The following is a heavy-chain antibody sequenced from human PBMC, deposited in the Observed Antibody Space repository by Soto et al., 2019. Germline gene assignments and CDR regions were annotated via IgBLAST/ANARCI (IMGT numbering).Heavy chain of an antibody. J-gene: IGHJ5*02. CDR3: ASQNQWLINWFDP. CDR1: GGSISSSSYY. V-gene: IGHV4-39*01. D-gene: IGHD6-19*01. CDR2: IYYSGST. Sequence: SETLCLTCTVAGGSISSSSYYWGWIRQPPGKGLEWIGSIYYSGSTYYNPSLKSRVTISVDTSKNQFSLKLSSVTAADTAVYYCASQNQWLINWFDPWGQGTLVTVSS.